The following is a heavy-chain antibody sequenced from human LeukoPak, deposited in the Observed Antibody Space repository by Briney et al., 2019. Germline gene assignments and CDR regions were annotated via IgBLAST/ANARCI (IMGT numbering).Heavy chain of an antibody. D-gene: IGHD2-2*01. CDR2: ISGSGGST. Sequence: GGSLRLSYAASGFSFSSYAMSWVRQAPGKGLEWVSAISGSGGSTYYADSVKGRFTISRDNSKNTLYLQMNSLRAEDTAVYYCAKDESGYCSSTSCYEEHMWGQGTLVTVSS. J-gene: IGHJ4*02. V-gene: IGHV3-23*01. CDR1: GFSFSSYA. CDR3: AKDESGYCSSTSCYEEHM.